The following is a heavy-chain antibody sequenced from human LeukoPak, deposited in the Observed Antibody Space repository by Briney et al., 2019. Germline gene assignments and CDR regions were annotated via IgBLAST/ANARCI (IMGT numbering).Heavy chain of an antibody. CDR1: GYTLTELS. CDR2: FDPEDGET. J-gene: IGHJ4*02. CDR3: ARGGPHDYGGNSVE. D-gene: IGHD4-23*01. Sequence: GASVTVSCKVSGYTLTELSMHWVRQAPGKGLEWMGGFDPEDGETIYAQKFQGRVTMTEDTSTDTAYMELSSLRSEDTAVYYCARGGPHDYGGNSVEWGQGTLVTVSS. V-gene: IGHV1-24*01.